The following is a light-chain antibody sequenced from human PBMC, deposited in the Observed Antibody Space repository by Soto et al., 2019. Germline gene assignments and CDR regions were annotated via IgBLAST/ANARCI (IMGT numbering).Light chain of an antibody. J-gene: IGLJ1*01. Sequence: QSALTQPASVSGSPGQSITISCTGTSSDVGSYNLVSWYQQHPSKAPKLMIYEDSKRPSGVSDRFSGSKSGNTASLTISGLQAEDEADYYCCSYAGSSTLYVFGTGTKLTVL. V-gene: IGLV2-23*01. CDR3: CSYAGSSTLYV. CDR1: SSDVGSYNL. CDR2: EDS.